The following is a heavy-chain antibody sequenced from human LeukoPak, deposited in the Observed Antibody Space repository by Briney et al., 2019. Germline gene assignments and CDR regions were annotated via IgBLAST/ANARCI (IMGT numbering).Heavy chain of an antibody. V-gene: IGHV4-31*03. CDR1: GGSISSGGYY. J-gene: IGHJ4*02. CDR3: ARETTVRGSDY. D-gene: IGHD4-17*01. CDR2: IYYSGST. Sequence: SETLSLTYTVSGGSISSGGYYWSWIRQHPGKGLEWIGYIYYSGSTYYNPSLKSRVTISVDTSKNQFSLKLSSVTAADTAVYYCARETTVRGSDYWGQGTLVTVSS.